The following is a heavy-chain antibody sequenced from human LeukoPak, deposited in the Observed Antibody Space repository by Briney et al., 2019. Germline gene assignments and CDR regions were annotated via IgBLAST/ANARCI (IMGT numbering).Heavy chain of an antibody. J-gene: IGHJ6*03. V-gene: IGHV1-69*06. Sequence: SVKVSCKASGGTFSSYAISWVRQAPGQGLEWMGGIIPIFGTANYAQKFQGRVTITADKSTSTAYMELSSLRSEDTAVYYCAMQYYDFWSGYYYYYMDVWGKGTTVTVSS. CDR2: IIPIFGTA. D-gene: IGHD3-3*01. CDR3: AMQYYDFWSGYYYYYMDV. CDR1: GGTFSSYA.